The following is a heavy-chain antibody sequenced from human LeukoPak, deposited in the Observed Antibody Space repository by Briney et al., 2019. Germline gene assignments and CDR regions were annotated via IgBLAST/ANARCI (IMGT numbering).Heavy chain of an antibody. D-gene: IGHD3-16*01. CDR3: ARGGGGGPSFDY. V-gene: IGHV4-30-2*01. CDR2: IYHSGST. CDR1: GGSISSGGYS. Sequence: PSETLSLTCAVSGGSISSGGYSWSWIRQPPGKGLEWIGYIYHSGSTYYNPPLKSRVTISVDRSKNQFSLKLSSVTAADTAVYYWARGGGGGPSFDYWGQGTLVTVSS. J-gene: IGHJ4*02.